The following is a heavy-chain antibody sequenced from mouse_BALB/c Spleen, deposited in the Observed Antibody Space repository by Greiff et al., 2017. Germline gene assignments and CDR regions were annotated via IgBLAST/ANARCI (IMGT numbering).Heavy chain of an antibody. CDR3: ARGGDYYGSPYYFDY. D-gene: IGHD1-1*01. J-gene: IGHJ2*01. CDR1: GYAFTNYL. Sequence: VQLQQSGAELVRPGTSVKVSCKASGYAFTNYLIEWVKQRPGQGLEWIGVINPGSGGTNYNEKFKGKATLTADKSSSTAYMQLSSLTSDDSAVYFCARGGDYYGSPYYFDYWGQGTTLTVSS. V-gene: IGHV1-54*01. CDR2: INPGSGGT.